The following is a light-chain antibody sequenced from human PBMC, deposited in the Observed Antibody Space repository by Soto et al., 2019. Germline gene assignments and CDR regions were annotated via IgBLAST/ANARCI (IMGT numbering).Light chain of an antibody. CDR2: GSS. CDR3: HQYGSSPPYT. CDR1: QSVTNNY. J-gene: IGKJ2*01. V-gene: IGKV3-20*01. Sequence: EVVLTQSPGTLSLSPGERATLSCRASQSVTNNYLAWYQQRPGQAPRLLIFGSSDRATGIPDRFSGSGSGTDCTLTISRLEPEDFAVYYCHQYGSSPPYTFDQGTKLEIK.